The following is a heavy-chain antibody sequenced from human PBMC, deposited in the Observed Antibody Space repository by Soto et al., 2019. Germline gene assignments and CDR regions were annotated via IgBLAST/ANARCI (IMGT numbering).Heavy chain of an antibody. Sequence: SETLSLTCTVSGGSLSSGTYYWSWIRQPPGKGLEWIGYIYYSGNTYSNPSLKSRITISVDTSKNQFSLKLNSVTAADTAVYYCASTRGYSYGYFRYFDYWGQGTPVTVSS. CDR2: IYYSGNT. CDR1: GGSLSSGTYY. D-gene: IGHD5-18*01. J-gene: IGHJ4*02. CDR3: ASTRGYSYGYFRYFDY. V-gene: IGHV4-30-4*01.